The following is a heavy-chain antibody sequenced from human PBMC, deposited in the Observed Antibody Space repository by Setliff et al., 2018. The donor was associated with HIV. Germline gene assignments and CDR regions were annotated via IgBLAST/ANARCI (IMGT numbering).Heavy chain of an antibody. D-gene: IGHD3-22*01. CDR2: INTGNGNT. Sequence: GASVKVSCKASGYNFTSYAMHWVRQAPGQRLEWMGWINTGNGNTKYSQRFQGRVTITRDTSASTAYMELSSLRSEDTAVYYCARAADYHDSSGYWAPPRYFDYWGQGTLVTVSS. J-gene: IGHJ4*02. CDR3: ARAADYHDSSGYWAPPRYFDY. V-gene: IGHV1-3*04. CDR1: GYNFTSYA.